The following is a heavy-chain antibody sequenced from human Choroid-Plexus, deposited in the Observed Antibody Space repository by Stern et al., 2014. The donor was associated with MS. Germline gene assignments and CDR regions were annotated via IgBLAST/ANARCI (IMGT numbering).Heavy chain of an antibody. J-gene: IGHJ5*02. Sequence: DQLVESGGGVVQPGRPLRLSCVASGFTFGSCAMNWVRQAPGKGLEWVAGLSYDGSNKYYADSVKGRFTISRDNSQNTLYMQMSSLRPEDTAVYYCAKDRQYLTYFFDHWGQGSLVTVSS. V-gene: IGHV3-30*18. CDR3: AKDRQYLTYFFDH. D-gene: IGHD2/OR15-2a*01. CDR2: LSYDGSNK. CDR1: GFTFGSCA.